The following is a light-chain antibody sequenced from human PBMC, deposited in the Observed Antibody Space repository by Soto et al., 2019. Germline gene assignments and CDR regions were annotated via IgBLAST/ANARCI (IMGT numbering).Light chain of an antibody. V-gene: IGKV3-11*01. CDR2: DAS. J-gene: IGKJ5*01. Sequence: ETGLTQSPAALSLPPGQRAALSCRATQSVSGYLAWYQQKPGQAPRLLIYDASTRATGVPDRFSGSGSGPEYTLTITRLEPEDFAVYSCQQYGFSPISFGQGTRLEIK. CDR1: QSVSGY. CDR3: QQYGFSPIS.